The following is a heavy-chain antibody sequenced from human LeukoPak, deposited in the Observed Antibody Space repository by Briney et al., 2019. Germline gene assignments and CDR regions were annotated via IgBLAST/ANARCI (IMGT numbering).Heavy chain of an antibody. D-gene: IGHD3-10*01. V-gene: IGHV4-31*03. J-gene: IGHJ5*02. CDR1: GGSISSGGYY. CDR2: IYYSGST. CDR3: ARDGTYGSGSYHWFDP. Sequence: SQTLSLTCTVSGGSISSGGYYWSWLRQHPGTGLEWIGYIYYSGSTYYNPSLKSRVTISVDTSKNQFSLKLSSVTAADTAVYYCARDGTYGSGSYHWFDPWGQGTLVTVSS.